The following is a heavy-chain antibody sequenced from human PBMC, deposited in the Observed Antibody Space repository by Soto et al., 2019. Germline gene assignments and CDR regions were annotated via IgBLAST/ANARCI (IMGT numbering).Heavy chain of an antibody. CDR1: GFTFSRYA. J-gene: IGHJ4*02. V-gene: IGHV3-23*01. D-gene: IGHD1-26*01. CDR2: ICGSGDSK. Sequence: EVQLLESGGGLVQPGGSLRLSCAASGFTFSRYAMSWVRQAPGKGLEWVAAICGSGDSKYYTYSVKGRFTISRDNSKNTLCLQKNSLKAGDTAVYRCARDQGSIVTQTLDFWGQGTLVSVSS. CDR3: ARDQGSIVTQTLDF.